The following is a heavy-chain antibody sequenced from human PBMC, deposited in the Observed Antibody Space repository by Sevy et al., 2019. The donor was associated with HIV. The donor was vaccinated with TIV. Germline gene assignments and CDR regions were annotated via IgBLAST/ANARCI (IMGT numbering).Heavy chain of an antibody. CDR3: ARGGDVNDRSAKRDFDY. J-gene: IGHJ4*02. Sequence: GGSLRLSCAASGFTFSNYGMHWVRQAPGKGLEWVAVIWNDGSNKYYADSVKGRFTISRDNSKNTLYLQMNSLRVEDTAVYCCARGGDVNDRSAKRDFDYWGQGTLVTVSS. CDR2: IWNDGSNK. CDR1: GFTFSNYG. D-gene: IGHD3-22*01. V-gene: IGHV3-33*01.